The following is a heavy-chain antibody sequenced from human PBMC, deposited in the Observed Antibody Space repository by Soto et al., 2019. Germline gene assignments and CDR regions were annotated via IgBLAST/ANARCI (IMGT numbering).Heavy chain of an antibody. J-gene: IGHJ4*02. CDR1: GFTFTSYD. Sequence: QVQLVESGGGVVQPGRSLRLSCAASGFTFTSYDMHWVRQAPGKGLEWVAVISYDGSNKYHGDSVKGRFTISRDNSKNTLYLQMNSLRAEDTAVYYCAKAEGRYSNYFDYWGQGTLVTVSS. D-gene: IGHD1-1*01. CDR2: ISYDGSNK. CDR3: AKAEGRYSNYFDY. V-gene: IGHV3-30*18.